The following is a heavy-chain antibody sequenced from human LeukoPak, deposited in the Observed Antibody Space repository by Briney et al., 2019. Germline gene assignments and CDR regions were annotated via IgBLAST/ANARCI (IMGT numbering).Heavy chain of an antibody. CDR1: GGSISGGGYY. CDR3: AREVAARALDDYYYYGMDV. Sequence: SQTLSLTCTVSGGSISGGGYYWSWIRQHPGKGLEWIGYIYYSGSTYYNPSLKRRVTISVDTSKNQFSLKLSSVTAADTAVYYCAREVAARALDDYYYYGMDVWGQGTTVTVSS. J-gene: IGHJ6*02. D-gene: IGHD6-6*01. CDR2: IYYSGST. V-gene: IGHV4-31*03.